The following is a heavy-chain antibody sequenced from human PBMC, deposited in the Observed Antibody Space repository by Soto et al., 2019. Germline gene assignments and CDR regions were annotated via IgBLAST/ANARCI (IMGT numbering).Heavy chain of an antibody. Sequence: QVQLVQSGAEVKKPGASVKVSCKASGYTFINYGISWVRQAPGQGLEWMGWINPYNGNTNYAQKVQGGVTMTSDTSTNTAYMELRSLRSDDTAVYYCARIPLDSSGRYYSYYFDSWGQGTLVTVSS. CDR2: INPYNGNT. CDR3: ARIPLDSSGRYYSYYFDS. J-gene: IGHJ4*02. V-gene: IGHV1-18*01. D-gene: IGHD3-22*01. CDR1: GYTFINYG.